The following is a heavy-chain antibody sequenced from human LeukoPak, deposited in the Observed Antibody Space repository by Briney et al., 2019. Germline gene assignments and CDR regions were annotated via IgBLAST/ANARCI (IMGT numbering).Heavy chain of an antibody. CDR3: ARGENGDYFYYFDY. J-gene: IGHJ4*02. Sequence: PGGSLRLSCEASGFSFSSSWMHWVRQAPGKGLVWVSRINKDGRTINYADSVKGRFTISRDNAKNTLYLQMNSLRAEDTAVYYCARGENGDYFYYFDYWGQGTLVTVSS. D-gene: IGHD4-17*01. CDR1: GFSFSSSW. CDR2: INKDGRTI. V-gene: IGHV3-74*01.